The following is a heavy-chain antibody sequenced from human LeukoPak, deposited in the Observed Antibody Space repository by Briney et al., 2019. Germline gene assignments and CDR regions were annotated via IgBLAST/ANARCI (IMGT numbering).Heavy chain of an antibody. D-gene: IGHD2-2*01. CDR1: GFTFSSYA. J-gene: IGHJ4*02. CDR2: ISGSGGST. CDR3: AKMYCSSTSCYTGTVLDY. V-gene: IGHV3-23*01. Sequence: PGGSLRLSCAASGFTFSSYAISRVRQAPGKGLEWVSAISGSGGSTYYADSVKGRFTISRDNSKNTLYLQMNSLRAEDTAIYYCAKMYCSSTSCYTGTVLDYWGQGTLVTVSS.